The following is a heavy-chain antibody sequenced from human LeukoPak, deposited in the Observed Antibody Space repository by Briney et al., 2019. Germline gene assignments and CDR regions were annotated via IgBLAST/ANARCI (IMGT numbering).Heavy chain of an antibody. V-gene: IGHV4-59*01. D-gene: IGHD3-3*01. CDR3: ARGVVARTFDH. Sequence: PSETLSLTGNVSGGYISRYYWNWIRQPPGKGLEWIGHLDYSGNTNYKPSLRSRVSISIDTSKNHVSLKLTSVTAADTAVYFCARGVVARTFDHWGQGTLVTVSS. J-gene: IGHJ4*02. CDR1: GGYISRYY. CDR2: LDYSGNT.